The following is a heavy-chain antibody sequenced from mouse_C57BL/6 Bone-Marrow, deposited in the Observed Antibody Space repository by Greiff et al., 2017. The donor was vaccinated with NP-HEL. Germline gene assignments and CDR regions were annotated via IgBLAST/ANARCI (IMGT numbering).Heavy chain of an antibody. Sequence: QVQLQQPGTELVKPGASVKLSCKASGYTFTSYWMHWVKQRPGQGLEWIGNINPSNGCTNYNEKFKSKATLTVDKSSSTAYMQLSSLTSEDSAVYYCARSSPFITTVVEAYWGQGTLVTVSA. CDR3: ARSSPFITTVVEAY. CDR2: INPSNGCT. CDR1: GYTFTSYW. V-gene: IGHV1-53*01. J-gene: IGHJ3*01. D-gene: IGHD1-1*01.